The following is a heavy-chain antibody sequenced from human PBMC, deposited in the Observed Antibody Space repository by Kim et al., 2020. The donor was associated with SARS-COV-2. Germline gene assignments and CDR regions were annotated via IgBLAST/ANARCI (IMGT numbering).Heavy chain of an antibody. Sequence: SGPTLVNPTQTLTLTCTFSGVSLSTSGMSLSWLRQPPGKTLEWLALIDWVGSKYYSTSLKTRLTISKDTSKNQVVLTMTTLDPVDTATYYCARLSRFGRHYGDWDEFDNWGHGTMVTLSS. CDR1: GVSLSTSGMS. CDR3: ARLSRFGRHYGDWDEFDN. D-gene: IGHD2-21*01. J-gene: IGHJ3*02. V-gene: IGHV2-70*12. CDR2: IDWVGSK.